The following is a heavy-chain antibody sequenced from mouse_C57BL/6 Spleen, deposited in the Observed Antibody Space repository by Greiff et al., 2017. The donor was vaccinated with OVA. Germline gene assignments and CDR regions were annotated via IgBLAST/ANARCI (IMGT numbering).Heavy chain of an antibody. CDR1: GFSLTSYG. Sequence: QVQLQQSGPGLVKPSQSLSITCTASGFSLTSYGVHWVRQSPGQGLEWLGVIWRGGSTDYNAAFMSRLSITKDNSKSQVFFKMNSVQADDAAIYYCATTGYYAMDYWGQGTSVTVSS. CDR3: ATTGYYAMDY. CDR2: IWRGGST. V-gene: IGHV2-5*01. J-gene: IGHJ4*01. D-gene: IGHD4-1*01.